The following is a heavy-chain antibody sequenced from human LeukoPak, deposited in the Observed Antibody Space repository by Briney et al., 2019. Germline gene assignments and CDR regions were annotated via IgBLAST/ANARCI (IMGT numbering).Heavy chain of an antibody. CDR2: ISGSGGST. J-gene: IGHJ4*02. D-gene: IGHD3-3*01. CDR3: ARVFSDYDFWSGPQFFDY. Sequence: PGGSLRLSCAASGFTFSSYAMSWVRQAPGKGLEWVSAISGSGGSTYYADSVKGRFTISRDNSKNTLYLQMNSLRAEDTAVYYCARVFSDYDFWSGPQFFDYWGQGTLVTVSS. CDR1: GFTFSSYA. V-gene: IGHV3-23*01.